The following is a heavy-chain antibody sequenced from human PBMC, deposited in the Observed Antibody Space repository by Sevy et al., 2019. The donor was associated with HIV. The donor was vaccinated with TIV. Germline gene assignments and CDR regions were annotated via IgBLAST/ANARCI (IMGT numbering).Heavy chain of an antibody. Sequence: SETLSLTCAVYGGSLSGYYWSWIRQPPGKGLEWIGEINHSGSTNYNPSLKSRVTISVDTSKNQFSLKLSSVTAADTAVYYCARGLWRLDYWGQGTLVTVSS. CDR3: ARGLWRLDY. CDR2: INHSGST. D-gene: IGHD3-10*01. J-gene: IGHJ4*02. V-gene: IGHV4-34*01. CDR1: GGSLSGYY.